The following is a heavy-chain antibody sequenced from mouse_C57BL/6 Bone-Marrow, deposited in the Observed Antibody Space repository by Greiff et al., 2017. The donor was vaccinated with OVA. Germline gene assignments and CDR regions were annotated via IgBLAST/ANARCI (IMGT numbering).Heavy chain of an antibody. D-gene: IGHD2-4*01. CDR2: IRHKADGYTT. Sequence: EVHVVESGGGLVQPGGSLSLSCAASGFTFTDYYMSWVRQPPGKALEWLGFIRHKADGYTTEYSVSVKGRFTISRDNSQSILYLQMHALIAETSATYYCAGAGDYPYYAMDYWGQGTTVTVSS. J-gene: IGHJ4*01. CDR1: GFTFTDYY. CDR3: AGAGDYPYYAMDY. V-gene: IGHV7-3*01.